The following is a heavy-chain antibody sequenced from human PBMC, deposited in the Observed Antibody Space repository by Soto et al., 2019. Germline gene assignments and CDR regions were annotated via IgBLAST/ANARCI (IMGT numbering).Heavy chain of an antibody. CDR3: ARGIAAAGEFDY. J-gene: IGHJ4*02. CDR1: GGSISSYY. D-gene: IGHD6-13*01. CDR2: IYYRGST. V-gene: IGHV4-59*08. Sequence: SETLSLTCTVSGGSISSYYWSWIRQPPGKGLEWIGYIYYRGSTNYNPSLKSRVTISVDTSKNQFSLKLSSVTAADTAVYYCARGIAAAGEFDYWGQGTLGTVSS.